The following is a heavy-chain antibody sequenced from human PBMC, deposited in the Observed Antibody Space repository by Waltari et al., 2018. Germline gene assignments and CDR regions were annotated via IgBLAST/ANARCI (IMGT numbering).Heavy chain of an antibody. J-gene: IGHJ4*02. CDR3: ARDFEIVGAHFDY. V-gene: IGHV1-2*02. CDR2: INPTSGGK. Sequence: QVQLVQSGAEVKKPGASVKVSCKASGYTFTGYYMHWVRQAPGQGLEWMGWINPTSGGKNYAQKFQGRVTMTRDTSISTAYMELSRLRSDDTAVYYCARDFEIVGAHFDYWGQGTLVTVSS. D-gene: IGHD1-26*01. CDR1: GYTFTGYY.